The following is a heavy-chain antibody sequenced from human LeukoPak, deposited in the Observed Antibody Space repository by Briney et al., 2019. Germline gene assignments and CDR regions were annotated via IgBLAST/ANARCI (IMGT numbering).Heavy chain of an antibody. CDR3: AKDLGSLPRWYSPDY. CDR2: ISGSGGST. J-gene: IGHJ4*02. Sequence: GGSLRLSCAASGFTFSSYAMSWVRQAPGKGLEWVSAISGSGGSTYYADSVKGRFTISRDNSKNTLYLQMDSLRAEDTAVYYCAKDLGSLPRWYSPDYWGQGTLVTVSS. D-gene: IGHD2-21*02. V-gene: IGHV3-23*01. CDR1: GFTFSSYA.